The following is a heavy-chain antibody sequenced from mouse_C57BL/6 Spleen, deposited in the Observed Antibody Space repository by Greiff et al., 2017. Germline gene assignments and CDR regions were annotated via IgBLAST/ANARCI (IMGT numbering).Heavy chain of an antibody. CDR1: GYAFTSSS. CDR2: IYPGHGDT. J-gene: IGHJ4*01. CDR3: ARGLVLDCDMDY. D-gene: IGHD2-2*01. Sequence: VQLQESGPELVKPGASVKISCKASGYAFTSSSMNWVKQRPGKGLEWIGRIYPGHGDTNYNGKFKGKATVTADKSSSTAYMHLSSLTSEDSAVYFCARGLVLDCDMDYWGQGTTVTVSS. V-gene: IGHV1-82*01.